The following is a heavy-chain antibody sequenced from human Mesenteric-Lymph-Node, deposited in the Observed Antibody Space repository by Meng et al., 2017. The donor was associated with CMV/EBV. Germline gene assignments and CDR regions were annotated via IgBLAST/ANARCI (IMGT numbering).Heavy chain of an antibody. D-gene: IGHD6-19*01. Sequence: GESLKISCAASGFTFSNYEMNWVRQAPGKGLEWVSVIYSGGKTYYGYSVKGRFTISRDNSKNTMYLQMNSLTAEDTAVYYCAREGSAWNFDYWGQGTLVTVSS. V-gene: IGHV3-23*03. J-gene: IGHJ4*02. CDR3: AREGSAWNFDY. CDR2: IYSGGKT. CDR1: GFTFSNYE.